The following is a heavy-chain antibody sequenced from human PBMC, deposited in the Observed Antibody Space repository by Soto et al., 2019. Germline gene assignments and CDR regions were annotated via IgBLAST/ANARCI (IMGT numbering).Heavy chain of an antibody. V-gene: IGHV4-30-2*01. D-gene: IGHD3-16*01. CDR2: IYHGGST. J-gene: IGHJ5*02. Sequence: PSETLSLPCAVSAGSISSGCYSLRWIRQPPGEGLEWIGYIYHGGSTYYNPSLKSRVTISVDRSKNQFSLKLSSVTAADTAVYYCARGSFGVIHMGNWFDPWGQGTLVTAPQ. CDR1: AGSISSGCYS. CDR3: ARGSFGVIHMGNWFDP.